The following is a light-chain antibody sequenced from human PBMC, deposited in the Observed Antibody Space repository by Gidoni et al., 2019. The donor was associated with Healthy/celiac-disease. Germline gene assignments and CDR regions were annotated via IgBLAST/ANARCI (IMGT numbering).Light chain of an antibody. Sequence: AIQLTQSPSSLSASVGDRVTITCRASQGISSALAWYQQKPGKAPNLLIYDASSLESGVPSRFSGSGSWTDFTLTISRLQPEDCATYYCQQFNNYPRTFGQXTKVEIK. V-gene: IGKV1D-13*01. CDR2: DAS. J-gene: IGKJ1*01. CDR3: QQFNNYPRT. CDR1: QGISSA.